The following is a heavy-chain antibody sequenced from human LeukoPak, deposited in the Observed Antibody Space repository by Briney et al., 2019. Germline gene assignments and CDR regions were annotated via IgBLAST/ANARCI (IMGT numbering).Heavy chain of an antibody. V-gene: IGHV4-34*01. D-gene: IGHD6-6*01. CDR1: GGSFSGYY. J-gene: IGHJ5*02. CDR2: INHSGST. CDR3: ARGLGDSSSSEYNWFDP. Sequence: PSETLSFTCAVYGGSFSGYYWSWIRQPPGKGLEWIGEINHSGSTNYNPSLKSRVTISVDTSKNQFSLKLSSVTAADTAVYYCARGLGDSSSSEYNWFDPWGQGTLVTVSS.